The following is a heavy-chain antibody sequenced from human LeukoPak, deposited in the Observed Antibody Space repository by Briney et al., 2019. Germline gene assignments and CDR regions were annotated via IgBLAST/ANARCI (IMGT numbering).Heavy chain of an antibody. V-gene: IGHV3-48*01. CDR2: ISSSTTNK. D-gene: IGHD4-17*01. Sequence: PGGSLRLSCAASRFTFSSYSMNWVRQAPGKGLEWVSYISSSTTNKYYADSVKGRFTISRDNAKNSLYLQMNSLRAEDTAIYYCASITTVTTPGYWGQGTLVTVSS. J-gene: IGHJ4*02. CDR3: ASITTVTTPGY. CDR1: RFTFSSYS.